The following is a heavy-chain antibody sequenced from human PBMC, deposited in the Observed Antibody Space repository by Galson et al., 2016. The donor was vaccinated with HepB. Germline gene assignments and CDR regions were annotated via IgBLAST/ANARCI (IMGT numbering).Heavy chain of an antibody. D-gene: IGHD6-13*01. CDR3: ARDGSSRSSPSGFDS. V-gene: IGHV3-11*05. CDR1: GFTFSDYY. J-gene: IGHJ3*01. CDR2: IIRSRGVT. Sequence: SLRLSCAASGFTFSDYYMSWIRQAPGKGLEWVSYIIRSRGVTKYADTLKGRVTISRDNAKNSLYLQMNSLRAEDTAVYYCARDGSSRSSPSGFDSWGQGTMVTVSS.